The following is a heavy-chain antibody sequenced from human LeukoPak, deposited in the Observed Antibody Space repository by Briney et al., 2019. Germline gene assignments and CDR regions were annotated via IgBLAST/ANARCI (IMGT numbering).Heavy chain of an antibody. CDR1: GFTFSSYA. V-gene: IGHV3-23*01. CDR2: ISGSGGST. J-gene: IGHJ4*02. CDR3: AKEGQGYSYGHFDY. D-gene: IGHD5-18*01. Sequence: GGSLRLSCAASGFTFSSYARSWVRQPPGKGLEWVSAISGSGGSTYYADPVKGVFTISRDNSKNTLYLQMNSLRAEDTAVYYCAKEGQGYSYGHFDYWGQGTLVTVSS.